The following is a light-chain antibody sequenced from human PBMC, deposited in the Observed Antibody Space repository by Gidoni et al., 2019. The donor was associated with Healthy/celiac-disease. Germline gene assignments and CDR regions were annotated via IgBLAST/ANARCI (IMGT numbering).Light chain of an antibody. V-gene: IGLV6-57*04. CDR3: QSYDSSNPVV. Sequence: NFMLTQPHSVSESPGKTVTISCTRSSGSIASNYVQWYQQRPGSAPTTVIYEDNPRPSGVPDRFSGSIDSSSNSSSLTISGLKTEDEADYSCQSYDSSNPVVFGGGTKLTVL. CDR1: SGSIASNY. CDR2: EDN. J-gene: IGLJ2*01.